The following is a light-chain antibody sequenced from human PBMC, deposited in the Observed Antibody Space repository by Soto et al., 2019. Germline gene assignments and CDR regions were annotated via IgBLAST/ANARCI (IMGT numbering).Light chain of an antibody. Sequence: PLSQCPSTVTTTLEERGAGNERASQSISSWLAWYQQKPGKAPKLLIYDASSLESGVPSRFSGSGSGTEITLTISSLQPDDFATDYCQQYNSYLWTFGQGTKVDIK. V-gene: IGKV1-5*01. CDR1: QSISSW. J-gene: IGKJ1*01. CDR3: QQYNSYLWT. CDR2: DAS.